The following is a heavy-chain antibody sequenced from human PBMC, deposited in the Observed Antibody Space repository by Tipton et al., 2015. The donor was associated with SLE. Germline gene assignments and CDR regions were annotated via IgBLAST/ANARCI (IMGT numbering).Heavy chain of an antibody. CDR3: ARGGVGGYDYLDY. CDR2: ISDGGGT. V-gene: IGHV4-59*08. J-gene: IGHJ4*02. CDR1: GGSISSNY. D-gene: IGHD5-12*01. Sequence: TLSLTCSVSGGSISSNYWIWIRQPPGKGLEWIGYISDGGGTNHNPSLKSRVTMSVDPAKNQFSLKLTSVTAADTAVYYCARGGVGGYDYLDYWGQGTLVTVSS.